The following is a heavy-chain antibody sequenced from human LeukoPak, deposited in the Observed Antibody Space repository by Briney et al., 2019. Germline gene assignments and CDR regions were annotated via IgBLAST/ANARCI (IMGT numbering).Heavy chain of an antibody. D-gene: IGHD2-15*01. J-gene: IGHJ4*02. CDR1: GFTFSSYA. V-gene: IGHV3-23*01. Sequence: GGSLRLSCAASGFTFSSYAMSWVRQAPGKGLEWFSATSGSSGSTYYADSVKGRFTISRDNSKNTLYLQMNSLRAEDTAVYYCAKSPLGYYFDYWGQGTLVTVSS. CDR2: TSGSSGST. CDR3: AKSPLGYYFDY.